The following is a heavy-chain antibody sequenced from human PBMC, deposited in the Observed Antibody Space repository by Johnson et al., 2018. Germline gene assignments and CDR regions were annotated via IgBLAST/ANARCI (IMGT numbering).Heavy chain of an antibody. J-gene: IGHJ3*02. CDR1: GFSVGSNY. CDR3: ARRDDYGNAFDI. CDR2: IKSDGST. Sequence: EVQLVESGGGLVQPGGSLRLSCAASGFSVGSNYMTWVRQAPGGGLAWVSLIKSDGSTYSADSVKDRFTISRDNSKNTVYLQMNSLRPEDTAVYFCARRDDYGNAFDIWGQGTMVTVSS. D-gene: IGHD4-17*01. V-gene: IGHV3-66*02.